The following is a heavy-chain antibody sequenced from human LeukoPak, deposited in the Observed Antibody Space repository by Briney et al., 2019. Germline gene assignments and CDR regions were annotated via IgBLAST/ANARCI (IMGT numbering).Heavy chain of an antibody. D-gene: IGHD5-12*01. CDR3: AREGGFEAYYYYGMDV. CDR2: INPSGGST. J-gene: IGHJ6*02. CDR1: GYTFTSYY. V-gene: IGHV1-46*01. Sequence: ASVKVSCKASGYTFTSYYMHWVRQAPGQGLEWMGIINPSGGSTNYAQKFQGRVTITADESTSTAYMELSSLRSEDTAVYYCAREGGFEAYYYYGMDVWGQGTTVTVSS.